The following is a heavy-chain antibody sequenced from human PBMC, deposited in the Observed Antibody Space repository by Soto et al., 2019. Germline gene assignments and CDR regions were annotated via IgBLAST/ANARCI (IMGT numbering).Heavy chain of an antibody. Sequence: SLRVSCAASGFTYDDSAMPWVLQAPGKGFESVSGISWNSCSIGSAETLTGGFTISRDNAKNSLYLQMNSLRAEDTALYYCAKDRGSYRNRDFQHWGQGTLVTVSS. CDR2: ISWNSCSI. CDR3: AKDRGSYRNRDFQH. J-gene: IGHJ1*01. V-gene: IGHV3-9*01. D-gene: IGHD2-15*01. CDR1: GFTYDDSA.